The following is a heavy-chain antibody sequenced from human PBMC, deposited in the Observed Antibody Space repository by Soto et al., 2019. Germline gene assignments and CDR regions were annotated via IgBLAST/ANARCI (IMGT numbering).Heavy chain of an antibody. J-gene: IGHJ4*02. CDR3: ARGSPASKSDY. CDR2: INHSGST. V-gene: IGHV4-34*01. Sequence: QVQLQQWGAGLLKPSETLSLTCAVYGGSFSGYYWSWIRQPPGKGLEWIGEINHSGSTNYNPSLKSRVTISVDKSKNQFSLKLSSVTAADTAVYYCARGSPASKSDYWGQGTLVTVSS. CDR1: GGSFSGYY.